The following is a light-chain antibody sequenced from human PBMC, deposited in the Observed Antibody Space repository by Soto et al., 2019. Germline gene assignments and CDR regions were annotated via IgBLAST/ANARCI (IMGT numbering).Light chain of an antibody. CDR3: QQYRNWPRT. CDR1: QSVSSN. Sequence: EIVMTQSPATLSVSPGERAALSFRASQSVSSNLAWYQQKPGQAPRLLIYGASTRATGIPARFSGSGYGTEFTLTISSPQSEDFAVYYCQQYRNWPRTFGQGTKVDIK. V-gene: IGKV3-15*01. CDR2: GAS. J-gene: IGKJ1*01.